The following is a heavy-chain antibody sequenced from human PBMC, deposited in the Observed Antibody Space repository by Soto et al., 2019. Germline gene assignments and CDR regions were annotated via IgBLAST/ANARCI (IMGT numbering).Heavy chain of an antibody. V-gene: IGHV3-30-3*01. J-gene: IGHJ6*02. Sequence: RLSCAASGFTFSSYAMHWVRQAPGKGLEWVAVISYDGSNKYYADSVKGRFTISRDNSKNTLYLQMNSLRAEDTAVYYCARGTFDTYGMDVWGQGTTVTVSS. CDR3: ARGTFDTYGMDV. D-gene: IGHD3-9*01. CDR2: ISYDGSNK. CDR1: GFTFSSYA.